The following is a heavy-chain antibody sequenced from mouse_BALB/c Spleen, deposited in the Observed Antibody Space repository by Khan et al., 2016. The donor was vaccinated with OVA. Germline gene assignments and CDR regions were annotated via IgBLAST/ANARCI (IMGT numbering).Heavy chain of an antibody. CDR2: ISSSGST. D-gene: IGHD2-3*01. CDR1: GYSITSDYA. V-gene: IGHV3-2*02. Sequence: EVQLVESGPGLVKPSQSLSLTCTVTGYSITSDYAWNWIRQFPGNKLEWMGYISSSGSTNYNPALKSRISITRDTSKNQFFLQLNSVTTEDTATYNCARDGFRYNYDMDYWGQGTTVTVSS. J-gene: IGHJ4*01. CDR3: ARDGFRYNYDMDY.